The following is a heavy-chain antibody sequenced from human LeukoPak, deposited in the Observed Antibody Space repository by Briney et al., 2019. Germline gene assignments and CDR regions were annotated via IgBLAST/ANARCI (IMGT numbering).Heavy chain of an antibody. V-gene: IGHV3-74*01. CDR2: INGDGRNI. J-gene: IGHJ6*03. CDR3: ARPEVPEGVLYYYYMDV. D-gene: IGHD2/OR15-2a*01. Sequence: GGSLRLSCVASGFTFSSYWMHWVRQDPRKGLVWVSRINGDGRNINYADSVRGRFTISRDNAKNTLYLQMNTLRVEDTAVYYCARPEVPEGVLYYYYMDVWGKGTTVTVSS. CDR1: GFTFSSYW.